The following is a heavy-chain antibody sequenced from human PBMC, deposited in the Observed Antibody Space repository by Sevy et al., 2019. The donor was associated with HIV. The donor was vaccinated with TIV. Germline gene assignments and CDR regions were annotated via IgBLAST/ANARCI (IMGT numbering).Heavy chain of an antibody. D-gene: IGHD3-9*01. V-gene: IGHV3-23*01. Sequence: GESLKISCTASGFTLSSFVISWVRQAPGKGLEWVSTISASGGSTYYADSVNGRFTISRDNSKKNVYVDMNSLRAEDTAIFYCAKDETTGYIWGQGTLVTVSS. J-gene: IGHJ4*02. CDR3: AKDETTGYI. CDR1: GFTLSSFV. CDR2: ISASGGST.